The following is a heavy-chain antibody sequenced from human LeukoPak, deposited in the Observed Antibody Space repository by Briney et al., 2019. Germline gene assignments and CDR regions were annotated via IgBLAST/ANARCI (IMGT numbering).Heavy chain of an antibody. CDR2: ISYDGSNK. J-gene: IGHJ4*02. D-gene: IGHD4-17*01. V-gene: IGHV3-30-3*01. CDR3: ARSKMTTVTTGYFDY. Sequence: GGSLRLSCTGSGFTLGDYDMHWVRQAPGEGLEWVTLISYDGSNKYYADSVMGRFTISRDNSKNTLYLQMNSLRAEDTAVYYCARSKMTTVTTGYFDYWGQGALVTVSS. CDR1: GFTLGDYD.